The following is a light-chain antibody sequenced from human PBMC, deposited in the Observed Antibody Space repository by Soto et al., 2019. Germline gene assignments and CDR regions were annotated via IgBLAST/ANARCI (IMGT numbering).Light chain of an antibody. CDR2: SDN. CDR1: SSNIGSNT. Sequence: QSVLTQPPSASGTPGQRVTISCSGSSSNIGSNTVDWYQQLPGTAPTLLIYSDNVRPSGVPDRFSAAKSGTSASLAISGLQSEDEADYYCAAWDDSLGGRVLFGGGTKLTVL. V-gene: IGLV1-44*01. J-gene: IGLJ2*01. CDR3: AAWDDSLGGRVL.